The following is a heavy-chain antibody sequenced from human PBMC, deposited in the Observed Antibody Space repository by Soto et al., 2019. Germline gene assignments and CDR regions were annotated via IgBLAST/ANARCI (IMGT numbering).Heavy chain of an antibody. J-gene: IGHJ3*02. V-gene: IGHV1-69*13. CDR3: AREIFGVIISGGRDAFDI. D-gene: IGHD3-3*01. Sequence: SVKVSCKASGGTFSTYAISWVRQAPGQGLEWMGGIIPIFGTAKYAQKFQGRVTITADESTSTAYMELSSLRSEDTAVYYCAREIFGVIISGGRDAFDIWGQGTTVTVSS. CDR2: IIPIFGTA. CDR1: GGTFSTYA.